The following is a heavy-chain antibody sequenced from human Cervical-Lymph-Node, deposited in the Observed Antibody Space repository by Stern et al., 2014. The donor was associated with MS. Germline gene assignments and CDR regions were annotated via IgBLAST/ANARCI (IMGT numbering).Heavy chain of an antibody. CDR3: ARSAFSKYTTGWYFYGMDV. V-gene: IGHV3-33*01. J-gene: IGHJ6*02. D-gene: IGHD6-19*01. Sequence: VQLVQSGGGVVQPGRSLRLSCAASGFTFRNFGIHWVRRAPGKGLEWVAATWDDGSNAYYADSVKGRFTISRDNSKNTLYLQMSSLRAEDTAVYYCARSAFSKYTTGWYFYGMDVWGLGTTVTVSS. CDR2: TWDDGSNA. CDR1: GFTFRNFG.